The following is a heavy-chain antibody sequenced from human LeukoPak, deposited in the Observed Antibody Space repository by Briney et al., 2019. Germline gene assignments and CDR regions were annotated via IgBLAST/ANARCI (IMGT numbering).Heavy chain of an antibody. J-gene: IGHJ4*02. Sequence: PSETLSLTCAIYDESFSGYLSDSCWSWVRRPPGEWLEWIGEIDRHGTTNYSPSLKGRVTISIQTSKSQFSLNLNSVTDADTAVYYCARRGGGNYPYYFDYWGRGTPVTVSS. V-gene: IGHV4-34*01. CDR2: IDRHGTT. CDR3: ARRGGGNYPYYFDY. CDR1: DESFSGYLSDSC. D-gene: IGHD3-16*01.